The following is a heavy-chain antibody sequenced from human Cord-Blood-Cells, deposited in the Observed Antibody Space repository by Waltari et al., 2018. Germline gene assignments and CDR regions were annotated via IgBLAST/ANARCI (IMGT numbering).Heavy chain of an antibody. D-gene: IGHD3-10*01. Sequence: QLQLQESGPGLVKPSETLSLTCPVSGGSISSSSYYWGWFRQPPGKGLEWIGSIYYSGSTYYNPSLKSRVTISVDTSKNQFSLKLSSVTAADTAVYYCARHRDLAWYFDYWGQGTLVTVSS. CDR2: IYYSGST. CDR1: GGSISSSSYY. J-gene: IGHJ4*02. CDR3: ARHRDLAWYFDY. V-gene: IGHV4-39*01.